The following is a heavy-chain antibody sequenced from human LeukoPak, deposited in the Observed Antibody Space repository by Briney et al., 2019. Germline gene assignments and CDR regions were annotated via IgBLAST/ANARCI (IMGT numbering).Heavy chain of an antibody. D-gene: IGHD2-2*01. Sequence: GGSLRLSCAASGFTFSSYAMSCVRQAPGKGLEWVSAISGSGGSTYYADSVKGRFTISRDNAKNSLYLQMNSLRAEDMALYYCAKAYCSSTSCPLDYWGQGTLVTVSS. V-gene: IGHV3-23*01. J-gene: IGHJ4*02. CDR1: GFTFSSYA. CDR3: AKAYCSSTSCPLDY. CDR2: ISGSGGST.